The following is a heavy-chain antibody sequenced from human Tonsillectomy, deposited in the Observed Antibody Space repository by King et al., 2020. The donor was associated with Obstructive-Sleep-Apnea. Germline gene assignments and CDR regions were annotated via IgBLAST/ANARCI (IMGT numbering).Heavy chain of an antibody. J-gene: IGHJ5*02. V-gene: IGHV4-34*01. CDR2: INHSGST. D-gene: IGHD3-10*01. Sequence: VQLQQWGAGLLKPSETLSLTCAVYGGSFSGYYWSWIRQPPGKGLEWIGEINHSGSTNYNPSLKSRVTISVDTSKNQFSLKLSSVTAADTAVYYCPRGRPLWFGSRGGYNWFDPWGQGTLVTVSS. CDR1: GGSFSGYY. CDR3: PRGRPLWFGSRGGYNWFDP.